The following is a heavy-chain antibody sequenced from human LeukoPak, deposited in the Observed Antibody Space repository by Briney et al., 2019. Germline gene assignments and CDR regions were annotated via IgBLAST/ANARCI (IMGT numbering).Heavy chain of an antibody. V-gene: IGHV1-46*01. J-gene: IGHJ3*02. CDR3: ARATRIAAAGYNDAFDI. D-gene: IGHD6-13*01. Sequence: ASVKVSCKASGYTFTSYYMHWVRQAPGQGLEWMGIINPSGGSTSYAQKFQGRVTMTRDTSTSTVYMELSSLRSEDTAVYYCARATRIAAAGYNDAFDIWGQGTMVTVPS. CDR1: GYTFTSYY. CDR2: INPSGGST.